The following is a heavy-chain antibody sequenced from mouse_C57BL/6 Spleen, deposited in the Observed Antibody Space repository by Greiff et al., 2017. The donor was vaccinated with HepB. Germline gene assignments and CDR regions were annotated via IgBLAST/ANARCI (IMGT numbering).Heavy chain of an antibody. CDR3: ARGYYDWYFDV. CDR1: GISITTGNYR. J-gene: IGHJ1*03. V-gene: IGHV3-5*01. Sequence: EVKLQESGPGLVKPSQTVFLTCTVTGISITTGNYRWSWIRQFPGNKLEWIGYIYYSGTITYNPSLTSRTTITRDTPKNQFFLEMNSLTAEDTATYYCARGYYDWYFDVWGTGTTVTVSS. D-gene: IGHD1-1*01. CDR2: IYYSGTI.